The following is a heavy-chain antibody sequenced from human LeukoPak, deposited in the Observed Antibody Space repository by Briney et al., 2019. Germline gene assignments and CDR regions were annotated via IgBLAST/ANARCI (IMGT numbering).Heavy chain of an antibody. Sequence: ASVKVSCKASGYTFTAYYMHWVRQAPGQGLEWMGWINPNSGGTNYAQKFQGRVTMTRDMSTSTVYMELSSLRSEDTAVYYCARDPLTDAFDIWGQGTMVTVSS. CDR2: INPNSGGT. CDR1: GYTFTAYY. CDR3: ARDPLTDAFDI. D-gene: IGHD3-9*01. J-gene: IGHJ3*02. V-gene: IGHV1-2*02.